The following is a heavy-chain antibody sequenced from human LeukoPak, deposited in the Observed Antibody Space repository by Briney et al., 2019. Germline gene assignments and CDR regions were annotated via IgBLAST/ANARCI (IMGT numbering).Heavy chain of an antibody. CDR2: IYYSGST. CDR1: GGSFSGYY. J-gene: IGHJ3*02. Sequence: SETLSLTCAVYGGSFSGYYWSWIRQTPGKGLEWIGYIYYSGSTNYNPSLKSRVTISVDTSKNQFSLKLSSVTAADTAVYYCASTGTRPYDAFDIWGQGTMVTVSS. V-gene: IGHV4-59*01. D-gene: IGHD1-1*01. CDR3: ASTGTRPYDAFDI.